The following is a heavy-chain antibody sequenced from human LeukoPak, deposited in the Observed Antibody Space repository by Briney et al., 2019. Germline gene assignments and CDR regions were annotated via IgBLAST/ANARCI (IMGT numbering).Heavy chain of an antibody. J-gene: IGHJ4*02. V-gene: IGHV1-69*04. Sequence: ASVTVSCKASGGTFSSYAISWVRQAPGQGLEWMGRIIPILGIANYAQKFQGRVTITTDESTSTAYMELSSLRSEDTAVYYCARDYYDSSGYYYVYDYWGQGTLVTVSS. CDR2: IIPILGIA. D-gene: IGHD3-22*01. CDR3: ARDYYDSSGYYYVYDY. CDR1: GGTFSSYA.